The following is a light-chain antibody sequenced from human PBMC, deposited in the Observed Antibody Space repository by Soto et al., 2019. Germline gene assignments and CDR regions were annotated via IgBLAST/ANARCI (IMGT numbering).Light chain of an antibody. CDR2: DNK. CDR3: QSYDSSLSGLV. CDR1: SSNIGAGYD. Sequence: QSVLTQPPSVSGVPGQRVTISCTGRSSNIGAGYDVHWYLQLPGTAPKLLIYDNKYRPSGVPDRFSGSKSGTSASLAITGLQADDESDYYCQSYDSSLSGLVFGGGTKLTVL. V-gene: IGLV1-40*01. J-gene: IGLJ3*02.